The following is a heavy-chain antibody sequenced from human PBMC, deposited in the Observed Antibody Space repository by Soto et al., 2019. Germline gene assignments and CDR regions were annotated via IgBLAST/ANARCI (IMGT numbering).Heavy chain of an antibody. J-gene: IGHJ2*01. CDR1: GYTFTSYG. V-gene: IGHV1-18*01. D-gene: IGHD3-22*01. Sequence: QVQLVQSGAEVKKPGASVKVSCKASGYTFTSYGISWVRQAPGQGLEWMGWISAYNGNTNYAQKLQGRVTMTTDTTTSTAYMELRSLRSDDTAVYYCERIDSSGYYGSVPNWYFDLWGRGTLVTVSS. CDR2: ISAYNGNT. CDR3: ERIDSSGYYGSVPNWYFDL.